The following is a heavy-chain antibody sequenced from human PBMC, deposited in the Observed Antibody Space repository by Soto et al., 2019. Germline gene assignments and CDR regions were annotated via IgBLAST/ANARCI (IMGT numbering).Heavy chain of an antibody. J-gene: IGHJ4*02. CDR3: ASSRGSSWCCDY. V-gene: IGHV4-39*01. D-gene: IGHD6-13*01. CDR1: GGSISDNNYY. CDR2: IYYSGST. Sequence: QLQLQESGPGLVKPSETLSLTCTVSGGSISDNNYYWGWIRQPPGKGLEWIGSIYYSGSTHYNPYLKGRVTIPIDTSQTQSSLKLSSVAFADTAVYYCASSRGSSWCCDYWGQGTLVTVPS.